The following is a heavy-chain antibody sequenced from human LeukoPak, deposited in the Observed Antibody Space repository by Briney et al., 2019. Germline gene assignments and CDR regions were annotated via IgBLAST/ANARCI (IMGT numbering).Heavy chain of an antibody. CDR1: GGSISSGDKY. V-gene: IGHV4-30-4*01. CDR2: VHYSGTT. Sequence: SETLSLTCTVSGGSISSGDKYWSWVRQPLGKGLEWIGNVHYSGTTSYNSSLTSRLSMSVDRSKNQFSLRLSSVTAADTAVYYCARDWQLVDWGQGTLVTVSS. CDR3: ARDWQLVD. J-gene: IGHJ4*02. D-gene: IGHD1-1*01.